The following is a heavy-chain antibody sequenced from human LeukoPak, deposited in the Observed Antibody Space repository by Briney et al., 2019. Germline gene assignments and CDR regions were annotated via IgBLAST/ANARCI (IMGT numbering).Heavy chain of an antibody. CDR2: ISSSGSTI. V-gene: IGHV3-11*04. J-gene: IGHJ6*04. Sequence: PGGSLRLSCAASGFTFSDYYMSWIRQAPGKGLEWVSYISSSGSTIYYADSVKGRFTISRDNAKNSLYLQMNSLRAEDTAVYYCARDPLGFGELSDYYYYGMDVWGKGTTVTVSS. CDR1: GFTFSDYY. CDR3: ARDPLGFGELSDYYYYGMDV. D-gene: IGHD3-10*01.